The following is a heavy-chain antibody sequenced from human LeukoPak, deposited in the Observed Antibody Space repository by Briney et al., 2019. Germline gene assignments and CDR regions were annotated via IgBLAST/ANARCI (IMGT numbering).Heavy chain of an antibody. Sequence: ASVKVSCKASGYTFTNYDRNWVRQATGQGLEWMGWMNPNSGNTGYAQKFQGRVTMTRNTSISTAYMELSSLRSEDTALYYCARDIAGATKGGWFDTWGQGTPVTVSS. D-gene: IGHD1-26*01. V-gene: IGHV1-8*01. CDR2: MNPNSGNT. CDR3: ARDIAGATKGGWFDT. J-gene: IGHJ5*02. CDR1: GYTFTNYD.